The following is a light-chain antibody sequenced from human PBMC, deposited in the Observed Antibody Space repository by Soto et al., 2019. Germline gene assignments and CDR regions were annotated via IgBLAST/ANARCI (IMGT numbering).Light chain of an antibody. CDR3: ETWDRNTVV. V-gene: IGLV4-60*02. J-gene: IGLJ2*01. CDR2: LEDTGIY. Sequence: QSVLTQPASASASPGYSVKLTCTRSSGHSSYIIEWHQQQPGKAPRYLMKLEDTGIYNKGSGVPHLFSGSSSGADRYLTISNHEFEEEADYYCETWDRNTVVFGGGTKVTVL. CDR1: SGHSSYI.